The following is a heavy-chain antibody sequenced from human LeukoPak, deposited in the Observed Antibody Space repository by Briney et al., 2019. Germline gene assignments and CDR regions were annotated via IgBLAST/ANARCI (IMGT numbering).Heavy chain of an antibody. J-gene: IGHJ6*02. CDR2: ISGSGGST. V-gene: IGHV3-23*01. D-gene: IGHD3-9*01. CDR1: GFTFSSYA. Sequence: GGSLRLSCAASGFTFSSYAMSWVRQAPGKGLEWVSAISGSGGSTYYADSVKGRFTISRDSTKNSVYLQMNSLRAEDTAVYYCAKFLTQPLVSGTYLYFGLDAWGQGTAVTVSS. CDR3: AKFLTQPLVSGTYLYFGLDA.